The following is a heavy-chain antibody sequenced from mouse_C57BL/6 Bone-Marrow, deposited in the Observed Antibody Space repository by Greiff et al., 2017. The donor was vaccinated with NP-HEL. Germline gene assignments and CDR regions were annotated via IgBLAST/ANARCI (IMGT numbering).Heavy chain of an antibody. D-gene: IGHD3-3*01. CDR3: ARNLGWEGFAY. CDR1: GFSLTSYG. J-gene: IGHJ3*01. CDR2: IWSGGST. Sequence: VQLQQSGPGLVQPSQSLSITCTVSGFSLTSYGVHWVRQSPGKGLEWLGVIWSGGSTDYNAAFISRLSISKDNSKSQVFFKMNSLQADETAIYYCARNLGWEGFAYWGQGTLVTVSA. V-gene: IGHV2-2*01.